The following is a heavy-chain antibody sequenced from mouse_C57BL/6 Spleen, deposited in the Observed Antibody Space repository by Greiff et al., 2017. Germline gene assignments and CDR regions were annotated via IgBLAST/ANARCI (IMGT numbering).Heavy chain of an antibody. V-gene: IGHV1-50*01. CDR2: IDPSDSYT. J-gene: IGHJ4*01. D-gene: IGHD2-5*01. Sequence: VQLQQPGAELVKPGASVKLSCKASGYTFTSYWMQWVKQRPGQGLEWIGEIDPSDSYTNYNQKFKGKATLTVDTSSSTAYMQLSSLTSEDSAVYYCARGPTYDSKFMDYWGQGTSVTVSS. CDR1: GYTFTSYW. CDR3: ARGPTYDSKFMDY.